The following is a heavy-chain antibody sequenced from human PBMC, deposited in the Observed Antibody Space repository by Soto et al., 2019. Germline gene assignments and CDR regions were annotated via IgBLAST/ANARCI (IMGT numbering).Heavy chain of an antibody. Sequence: GGSLRLSCAASGFTFSSYSMYWVRQALGKGLEWVSSISSSSSYIYYADSVKGRFTISRENAKNSLYLQMNSLRAEDTAVYYCARDRDVDTAMADYWGQGTLVTVAS. V-gene: IGHV3-21*01. CDR1: GFTFSSYS. J-gene: IGHJ4*02. D-gene: IGHD5-18*01. CDR2: ISSSSSYI. CDR3: ARDRDVDTAMADY.